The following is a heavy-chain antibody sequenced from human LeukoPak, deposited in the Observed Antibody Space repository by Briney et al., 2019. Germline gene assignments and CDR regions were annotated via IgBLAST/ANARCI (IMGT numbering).Heavy chain of an antibody. J-gene: IGHJ4*02. CDR1: GGSISSSSYY. D-gene: IGHD3-22*01. CDR2: IYYSGST. CDR3: TRDKYYYDSSGSLRFDY. V-gene: IGHV4-39*07. Sequence: SETLSLTCTVSGGSISSSSYYWGWIRQPPGKGLEWIGSIYYSGSTYYKPSLKSRVTISVDTSKNQFSLKLSSVTAADTAVYYCTRDKYYYDSSGSLRFDYWGQGTLVTVSS.